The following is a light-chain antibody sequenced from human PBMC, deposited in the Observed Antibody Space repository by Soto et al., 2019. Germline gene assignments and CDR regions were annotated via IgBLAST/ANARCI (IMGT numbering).Light chain of an antibody. V-gene: IGKV3-15*01. J-gene: IGKJ4*01. Sequence: EIVMTQSQATLSVSPGERATLSCSASQSVSSNLAWYQQKPGQAPRLLIYGASTRATGIPARFSGSGSGTEFTLTISSLQSEDFAVYYCQQYNNWPRATFGGGSNVAIK. CDR2: GAS. CDR1: QSVSSN. CDR3: QQYNNWPRAT.